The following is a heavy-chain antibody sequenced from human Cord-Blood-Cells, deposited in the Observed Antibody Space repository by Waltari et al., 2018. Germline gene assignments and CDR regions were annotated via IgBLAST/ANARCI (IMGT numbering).Heavy chain of an antibody. V-gene: IGHV4-34*01. CDR3: ARRRVGATRGAFDI. J-gene: IGHJ3*02. CDR2: INHSGST. D-gene: IGHD1-26*01. CDR1: GGSFSGYY. Sequence: QVQLQQWGAGLLKPSETLSLTCAVYGGSFSGYYWSWIRQPPGKGLEWIGEINHSGSTNYNPSLKSRVTIAVDTSNNQFSLKLSSVTAADTAVYYWARRRVGATRGAFDIWGQGTMVTVSS.